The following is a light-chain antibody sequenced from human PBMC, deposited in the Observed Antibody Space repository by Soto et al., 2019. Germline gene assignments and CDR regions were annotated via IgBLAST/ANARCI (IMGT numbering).Light chain of an antibody. CDR2: GAS. CDR3: QQYNNWPRVA. V-gene: IGKV3-15*01. J-gene: IGKJ2*01. CDR1: QSVSSN. Sequence: EIVMTQSPATLSVSPGERATLSCRASQSVSSNLAWYQQKPGQAPRLLIYGASTRATGIPARFSGSGSGTEVTITISSLQSEDFAVYYCQQYNNWPRVAFGQGTKLEIK.